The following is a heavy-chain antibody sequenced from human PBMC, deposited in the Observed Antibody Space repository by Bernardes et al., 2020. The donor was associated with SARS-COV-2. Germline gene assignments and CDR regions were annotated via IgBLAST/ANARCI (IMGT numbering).Heavy chain of an antibody. Sequence: SETLSLTCTVSGGSISSSSYYWGWIRQPPGKGLEWIGSIYYSGSTYYNPSLKSRVTISVDTSKNQFSLKLSSVTAADTAVYYCAREYRSSTSCDAFDIWGQGTMVTVSS. CDR1: GGSISSSSYY. CDR3: AREYRSSTSCDAFDI. CDR2: IYYSGST. V-gene: IGHV4-39*07. J-gene: IGHJ3*02. D-gene: IGHD2-2*01.